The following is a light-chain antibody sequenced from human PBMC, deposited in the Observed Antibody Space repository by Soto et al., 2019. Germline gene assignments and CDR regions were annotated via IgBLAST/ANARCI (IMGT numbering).Light chain of an antibody. V-gene: IGKV3-15*01. Sequence: EKVMTQSPATLSMSPGERATLSCRASQSVGSFLAWYQQKPGQAPRLLIYGASTRATGIPARFSGSGSGTEFTLTISSLQSEDFAVYYCQQYTNRPSWTFGQGTKVE. CDR2: GAS. CDR1: QSVGSF. CDR3: QQYTNRPSWT. J-gene: IGKJ1*01.